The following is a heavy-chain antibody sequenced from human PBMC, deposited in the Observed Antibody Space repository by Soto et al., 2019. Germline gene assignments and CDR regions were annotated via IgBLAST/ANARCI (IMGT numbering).Heavy chain of an antibody. CDR2: ISSSSSYI. D-gene: IGHD3-3*01. J-gene: IGHJ4*02. CDR1: GFTFSSYS. CDR3: ASDAHLRLRNTNFGVGAQRPFN. Sequence: GGSLRLSCAASGFTFSSYSMNWVRQAPGKGLEWVSSISSSSSYIYYADSVKGRFTISRDNAKNSLYLQMNSLRAEDTAVYYCASDAHLRLRNTNFGVGAQRPFNWGQGSLVTVS. V-gene: IGHV3-21*01.